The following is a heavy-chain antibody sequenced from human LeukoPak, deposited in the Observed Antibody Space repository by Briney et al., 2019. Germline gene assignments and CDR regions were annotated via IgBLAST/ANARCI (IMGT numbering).Heavy chain of an antibody. CDR1: GGSIGRYH. Sequence: SETLSLTCTVSGGSIGRYHWSWIRQPPGKGLEWIGYMSYNGSTNYNLSLKSRVTTSVDTSKNQFSLKLSSVTAADTAVYYCARDRAAGMDWLDPWGQGTLVTVSS. CDR2: MSYNGST. CDR3: ARDRAAGMDWLDP. J-gene: IGHJ5*02. V-gene: IGHV4-59*01. D-gene: IGHD6-19*01.